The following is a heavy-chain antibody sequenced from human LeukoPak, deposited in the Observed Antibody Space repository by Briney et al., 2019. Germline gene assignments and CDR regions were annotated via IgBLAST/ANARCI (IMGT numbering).Heavy chain of an antibody. CDR3: ARSGSAYCGGDCQSTFDY. V-gene: IGHV1-2*02. CDR2: INPNSGGT. J-gene: IGHJ4*02. CDR1: GYTFTGYY. D-gene: IGHD2-21*02. Sequence: ASVKVSCKASGYTFTGYYMHWVRQAPGQGLEWMAWINPNSGGTNYAQKFQGRVTMTRDTSISTAYMELSRLRSDDTAVYYCARSGSAYCGGDCQSTFDYWGQGTLVTVSS.